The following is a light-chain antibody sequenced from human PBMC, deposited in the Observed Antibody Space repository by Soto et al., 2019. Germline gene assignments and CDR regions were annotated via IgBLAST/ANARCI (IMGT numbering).Light chain of an antibody. Sequence: EILLTQSPATLSLSPGERATLSCRASQSVSSDLAWYQHKPGQPPRLLIYDASNRATGIPARFSGSGSGTDFTLTISSLEPEDFAVYYYQQRSNWPQVTFGQGTKVEIK. CDR2: DAS. CDR3: QQRSNWPQVT. V-gene: IGKV3-11*01. J-gene: IGKJ1*01. CDR1: QSVSSD.